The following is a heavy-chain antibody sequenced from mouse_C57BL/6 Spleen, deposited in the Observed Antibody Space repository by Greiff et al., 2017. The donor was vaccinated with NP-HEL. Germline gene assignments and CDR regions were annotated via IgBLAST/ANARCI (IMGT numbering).Heavy chain of an antibody. V-gene: IGHV1-18*01. CDR2: INPNNGGT. Sequence: EVQLVESGPELVKPGASVKIPCKASGYTFTDYNMDWVKQSHGKSLEWIGDINPNNGGTIYNQKFKGKATLTVDKSSSTAYMELRSLTSEDTAVYYCARVHSNYEGWFAYWGQGTLVTVSA. CDR1: GYTFTDYN. J-gene: IGHJ3*01. D-gene: IGHD2-5*01. CDR3: ARVHSNYEGWFAY.